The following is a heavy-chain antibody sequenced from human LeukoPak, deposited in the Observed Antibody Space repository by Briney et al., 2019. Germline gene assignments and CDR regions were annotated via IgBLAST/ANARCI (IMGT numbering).Heavy chain of an antibody. CDR2: ISSSSSYI. D-gene: IGHD3-9*01. CDR3: ARALRYLDPLDY. Sequence: GGSLRLSCAASGFTFSSYSMNRVRQAPGKGLEWVSSISSSSSYIYYADSVKGRFTISRDNAKNSLYLQINSLRAEDTAVYYCARALRYLDPLDYWGQGTLVTVSS. V-gene: IGHV3-21*01. CDR1: GFTFSSYS. J-gene: IGHJ4*02.